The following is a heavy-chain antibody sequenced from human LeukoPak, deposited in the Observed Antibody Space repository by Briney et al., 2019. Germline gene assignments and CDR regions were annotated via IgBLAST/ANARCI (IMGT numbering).Heavy chain of an antibody. Sequence: PGGSLRLSCAASGFTFSSYEMNWVRQAPGKGLEWVSSISSRTATTIYYADSVEGRFTISRDNAENSLYLQMNRLRVEDTAVYYCARVGVFSSSWLLHWGQGTLVTVSS. CDR2: ISSRTATTI. D-gene: IGHD6-13*01. J-gene: IGHJ1*01. V-gene: IGHV3-48*03. CDR3: ARVGVFSSSWLLH. CDR1: GFTFSSYE.